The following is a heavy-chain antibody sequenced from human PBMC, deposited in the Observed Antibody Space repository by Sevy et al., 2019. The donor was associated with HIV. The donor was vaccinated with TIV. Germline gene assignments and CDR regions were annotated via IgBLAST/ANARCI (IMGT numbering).Heavy chain of an antibody. D-gene: IGHD3-10*01. V-gene: IGHV4-39*01. CDR1: GGSISSSSYY. CDR3: ASPPGYYYGSGSYYKPDYYFDY. Sequence: SETLSLTCTVSGGSISSSSYYWGWIRQPPGKGLEWIGSIYYSGSTYYNPSLKSRVTISVDTSKNQFSLKLSSVTAADTAVYYCASPPGYYYGSGSYYKPDYYFDYWGQGTLVTVSS. CDR2: IYYSGST. J-gene: IGHJ4*02.